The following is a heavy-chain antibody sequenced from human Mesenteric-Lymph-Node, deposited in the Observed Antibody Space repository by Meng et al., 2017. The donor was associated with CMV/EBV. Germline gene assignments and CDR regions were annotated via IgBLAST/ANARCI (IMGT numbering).Heavy chain of an antibody. CDR2: INPKTGGR. J-gene: IGHJ4*02. Sequence: QVQLVQSGAEVKKPGASVRVSCKASGYTFIDYYINWVRQAPGQGLEWMGRINPKTGGRSSAQNFQGRVTMTRDTSINTAYMEVNRLNSDDTAMYYCARDRDTDWYSPFDYWGPGTLVTVSS. D-gene: IGHD3-9*01. CDR3: ARDRDTDWYSPFDY. V-gene: IGHV1-2*06. CDR1: GYTFIDYY.